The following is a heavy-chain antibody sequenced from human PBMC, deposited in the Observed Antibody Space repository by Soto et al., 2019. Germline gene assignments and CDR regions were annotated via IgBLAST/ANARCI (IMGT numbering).Heavy chain of an antibody. CDR2: IYYSGST. Sequence: QVQLQESGPGLVKPSQTLSLTCTVSGGSISSGGYYWSWIRQHPGKGLEWIGYIYYSGSTYYNPSLKRRVTISVDTSKNQFSLKLSSVTAADTAVYYCARLYYYDSSGFHSLFDYWGQGTLVTVSS. V-gene: IGHV4-31*03. J-gene: IGHJ4*02. D-gene: IGHD3-22*01. CDR3: ARLYYYDSSGFHSLFDY. CDR1: GGSISSGGYY.